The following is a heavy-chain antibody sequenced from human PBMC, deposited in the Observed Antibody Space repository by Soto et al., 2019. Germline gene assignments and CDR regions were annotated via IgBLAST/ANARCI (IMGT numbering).Heavy chain of an antibody. Sequence: GGPLRLSCTAVGLTFGDYAMSWFRQAQGKGLGWVGFIRSKAYGGTTEYAASVKGRFTISRDDSKSIAYLQMNSLKTEDTAVYYCTRANDFWSGEYYYYYGMDVWGQGTTVTVSS. CDR2: IRSKAYGGTT. D-gene: IGHD3-3*01. CDR1: GLTFGDYA. V-gene: IGHV3-49*03. CDR3: TRANDFWSGEYYYYYGMDV. J-gene: IGHJ6*02.